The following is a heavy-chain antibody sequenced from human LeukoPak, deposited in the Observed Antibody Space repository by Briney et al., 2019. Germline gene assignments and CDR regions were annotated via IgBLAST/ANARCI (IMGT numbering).Heavy chain of an antibody. CDR1: GGSISSSSYY. CDR3: ASIAHLNGINSGSHSTSFDY. Sequence: SETLSLTCTVSGGSISSSSYYWGWIRQPPGKGLEWIGSIYYSGSTYYNPSLKSRVTISVDTSKNQFSLKLSSVTAADTAVYYCASIAHLNGINSGSHSTSFDYWGQGTLVTVSS. V-gene: IGHV4-39*07. J-gene: IGHJ4*02. CDR2: IYYSGST. D-gene: IGHD1-26*01.